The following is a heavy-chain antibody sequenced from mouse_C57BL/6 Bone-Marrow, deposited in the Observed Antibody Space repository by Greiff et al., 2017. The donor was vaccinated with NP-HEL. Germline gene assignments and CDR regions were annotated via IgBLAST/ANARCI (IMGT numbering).Heavy chain of an antibody. J-gene: IGHJ4*01. CDR2: INPSSGYT. CDR1: GYTFTSYT. Sequence: VMLVESGAELARPGASVKMSCKASGYTFTSYTMHWVKQRPGQGLEWIGYINPSSGYTKYNQKFKDKATLTADKSSSTAYMQLSSLTSEDSADYYSARRVYYYGPAMDYWGQGTSVTVSS. D-gene: IGHD1-1*01. V-gene: IGHV1-4*01. CDR3: ARRVYYYGPAMDY.